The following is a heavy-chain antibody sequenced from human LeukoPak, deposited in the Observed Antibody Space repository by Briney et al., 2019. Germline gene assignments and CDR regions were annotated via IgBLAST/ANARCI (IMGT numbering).Heavy chain of an antibody. CDR2: IYYSGST. J-gene: IGHJ4*02. V-gene: IGHV4-59*01. CDR3: ARVNSLGYYFDY. D-gene: IGHD2/OR15-2a*01. Sequence: SETLSLTCTVSGVSISSYHWTWIRQSPGKGLEWIGYIYYSGSTNYNPSLESRLTISVDTSKNQFSLMLRSVTAADTAVYYCARVNSLGYYFDYWGQGTLVTVSS. CDR1: GVSISSYH.